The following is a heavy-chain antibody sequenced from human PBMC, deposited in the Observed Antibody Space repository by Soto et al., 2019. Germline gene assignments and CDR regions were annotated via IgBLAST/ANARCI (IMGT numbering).Heavy chain of an antibody. CDR2: IGGSGRKT. CDR1: GFTFTKSG. CDR3: AKDGLSDSPSAIDY. Sequence: PGGSLRLSCAASGFTFTKSGMSWVRQAPGKGLEWVAGIGGSGRKTYYADSVKGRFSISRDNSKNSLFLQMNSLSADDTAIYCCAKDGLSDSPSAIDYWGLGTLVTVSS. V-gene: IGHV3-23*01. J-gene: IGHJ4*02. D-gene: IGHD6-13*01.